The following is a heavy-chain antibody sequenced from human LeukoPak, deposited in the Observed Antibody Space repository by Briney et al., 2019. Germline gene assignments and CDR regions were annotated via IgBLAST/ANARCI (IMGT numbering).Heavy chain of an antibody. CDR3: ARHVSGSAMMHYFDY. CDR2: IYYSGSS. J-gene: IGHJ4*02. V-gene: IGHV4-39*01. Sequence: PSETLSLTRNVSGASIRSGRNYWGWIRQSPGKGLEWIGSIYYSGSSSYNPSLQSRVSISVDTSKNHISLKVFSLTAADTALYYCARHVSGSAMMHYFDYWGQGNLVTVSS. CDR1: GASIRSGRNY. D-gene: IGHD5-18*01.